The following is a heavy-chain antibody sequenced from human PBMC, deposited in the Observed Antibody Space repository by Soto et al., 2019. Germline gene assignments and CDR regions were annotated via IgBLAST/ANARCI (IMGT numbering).Heavy chain of an antibody. CDR3: ARGQRDGSGSYYRFGY. D-gene: IGHD3-10*01. V-gene: IGHV6-1*01. Sequence: SQTFSLTCATSGDRVSSTTAAWNWIRQSPSRGLEGLGRTYYRSKWYNDYAVSVKSRITINPDTSKNQFSLQLNSVTPEDTAVYYCARGQRDGSGSYYRFGYWGQGTLGTGSS. CDR2: TYYRSKWYN. J-gene: IGHJ4*02. CDR1: GDRVSSTTAA.